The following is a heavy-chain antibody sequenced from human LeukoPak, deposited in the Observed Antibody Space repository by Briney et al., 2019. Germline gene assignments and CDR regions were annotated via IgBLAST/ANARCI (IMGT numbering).Heavy chain of an antibody. J-gene: IGHJ5*02. D-gene: IGHD1-26*01. Sequence: PSETLSLTCTVSGGSISSSGDYWGWIRQPPGKGLEWIASIYYSGSTYYNPSLKSRVTISVDTSKNQLSLKLSSLTAADTAVYYCARHEYSGSYYGLSWFDPWGQGTLVTVSS. CDR3: ARHEYSGSYYGLSWFDP. V-gene: IGHV4-39*01. CDR1: GGSISSSGDY. CDR2: IYYSGST.